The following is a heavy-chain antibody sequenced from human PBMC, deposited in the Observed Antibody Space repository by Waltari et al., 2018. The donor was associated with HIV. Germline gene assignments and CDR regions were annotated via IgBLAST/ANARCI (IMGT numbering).Heavy chain of an antibody. D-gene: IGHD1-26*01. CDR2: IYYSGRT. CDR1: RGSISSAGYY. CDR3: ARELWGALGGYFDY. J-gene: IGHJ4*02. Sequence: QVQLQESGHGLVKTSQTLSPTCTVPRGSISSAGYYWGWIRQYPGQGLEWIGYIYYSGRTYYNPSLKSRVTISVDTSKNQFSLKRSSVTAADTSVYYCARELWGALGGYFDYWGQGTLVTVSS. V-gene: IGHV4-31*03.